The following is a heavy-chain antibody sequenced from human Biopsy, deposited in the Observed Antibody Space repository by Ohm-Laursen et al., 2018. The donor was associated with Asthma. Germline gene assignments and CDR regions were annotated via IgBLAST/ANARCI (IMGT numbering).Heavy chain of an antibody. CDR2: ISFDGANR. CDR1: GFTFSNYG. J-gene: IGHJ4*02. Sequence: SLRLSCAASGFTFSNYGMHWVRQAPGKGLEWVAVISFDGANRNYTDSVKSRFTISRDNSRNTLHLEMNSLRAEDTAVYFCAKEVFPGWELRRGPDSWGQGTLVTVSS. CDR3: AKEVFPGWELRRGPDS. D-gene: IGHD1-26*01. V-gene: IGHV3-30*18.